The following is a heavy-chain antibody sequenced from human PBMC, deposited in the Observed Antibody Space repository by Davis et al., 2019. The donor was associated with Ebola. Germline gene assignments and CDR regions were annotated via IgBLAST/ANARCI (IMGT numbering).Heavy chain of an antibody. V-gene: IGHV1-2*06. CDR1: GYTFTDYY. D-gene: IGHD2-2*01. J-gene: IGHJ6*02. CDR3: ARDNGDIVLVPADYYYGMDV. CDR2: IYPYNGAT. Sequence: ASVKVSCMASGYTFTDYYLHWVRQAPGQGLEWMGRIYPYNGATNFADKFQGRVTMTTDTSTSTAYMELRSLRSDDTAVYYCARDNGDIVLVPADYYYGMDVWGQGTTVTVSS.